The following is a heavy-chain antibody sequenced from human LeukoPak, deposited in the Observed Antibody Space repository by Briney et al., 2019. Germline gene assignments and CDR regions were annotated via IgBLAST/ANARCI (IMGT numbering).Heavy chain of an antibody. CDR1: GFTFSTYA. J-gene: IGHJ4*02. CDR3: ANRGRYYFDY. Sequence: PGGSLRLSCAASGFTFSTYAMGWVRQAPGKGLQWVSTIGATTGNTYYADSVKGRFTISRDNSKNTMWLQMNSLRAEDTAIYYCANRGRYYFDYWGQGALVAVSS. V-gene: IGHV3-23*01. CDR2: IGATTGNT. D-gene: IGHD3-10*01.